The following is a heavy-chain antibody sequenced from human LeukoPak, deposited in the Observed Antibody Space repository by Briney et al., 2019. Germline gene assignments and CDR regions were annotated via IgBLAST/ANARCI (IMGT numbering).Heavy chain of an antibody. D-gene: IGHD1-1*01. CDR1: GFTFDDYA. Sequence: GRSLRLSCAASGFTFDDYAMRWVRQAPGKGLEWVSGISWNSGSIGYADSVKGRFTISRDNAKNSLYLQMNSLRAEDTALYYCAKDMAQATEDAFDIWGQGTMVTVSS. J-gene: IGHJ3*02. V-gene: IGHV3-9*01. CDR2: ISWNSGSI. CDR3: AKDMAQATEDAFDI.